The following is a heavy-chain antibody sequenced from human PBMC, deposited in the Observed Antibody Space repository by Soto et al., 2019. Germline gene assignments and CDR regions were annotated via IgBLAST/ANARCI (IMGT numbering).Heavy chain of an antibody. CDR3: ARDPRVRGSEEGFDS. Sequence: SETLSLTCAVSGGSSTGGGNSWTWIRQPPGKGLEWIGYIYHSGSTYYNPSLKSRVTISVDRSKNQFSLKLSSVTAADTAVYYCARDPRVRGSEEGFDSWGQGTLVTVSS. D-gene: IGHD3-10*01. CDR2: IYHSGST. CDR1: GGSSTGGGNS. V-gene: IGHV4-30-2*01. J-gene: IGHJ5*01.